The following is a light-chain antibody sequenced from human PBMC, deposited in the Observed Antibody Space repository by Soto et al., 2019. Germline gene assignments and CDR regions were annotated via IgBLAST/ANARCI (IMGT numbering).Light chain of an antibody. Sequence: QSALTQPASVSGSPGQSIAISCTGTSNDVGGYNYVSWYQQHPVKAPQLIIYDVTNRPSGVSDRFSGSKSGNTASLTISGLQAEDEDDYYCSSYTSSSTPYVFGTGTQLTVL. CDR2: DVT. CDR1: SNDVGGYNY. CDR3: SSYTSSSTPYV. J-gene: IGLJ1*01. V-gene: IGLV2-14*01.